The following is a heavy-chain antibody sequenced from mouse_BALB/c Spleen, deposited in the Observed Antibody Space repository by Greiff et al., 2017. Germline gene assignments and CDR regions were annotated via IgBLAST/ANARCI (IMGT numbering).Heavy chain of an antibody. CDR3: ARGNDYDV. CDR2: ISYDGSN. Sequence: EVKLMESGPGLVKPSQSLSLTCSVTGYSITSGYYWNWIRQFPGNKLEWMGYISYDGSNNYNPSLKNRISITRDTSKNQFFLKLNSVTTEDTATYYCARGNDYDVWGQGTTLTVSS. J-gene: IGHJ2*01. V-gene: IGHV3-6*02. D-gene: IGHD2-4*01. CDR1: GYSITSGYY.